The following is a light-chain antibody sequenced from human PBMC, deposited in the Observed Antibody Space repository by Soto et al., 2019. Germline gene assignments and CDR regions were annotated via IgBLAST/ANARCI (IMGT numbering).Light chain of an antibody. J-gene: IGKJ4*01. CDR3: QQRSNWPPSLT. Sequence: EIVLTQSPANLSLSPGERATLSCRASQSVSSYLAWYQQKPGQAPRLLIYDASNRATGIPARFSGSGSGTDFTLTISSLKPEDFAVYYCQQRSNWPPSLTFGGGTKGEIK. V-gene: IGKV3-11*01. CDR1: QSVSSY. CDR2: DAS.